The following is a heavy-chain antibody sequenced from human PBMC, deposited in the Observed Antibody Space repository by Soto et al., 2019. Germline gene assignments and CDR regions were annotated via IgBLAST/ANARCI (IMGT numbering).Heavy chain of an antibody. V-gene: IGHV4-4*02. Sequence: PSETLSLTCAVSGGSISSSNWWSWVRQPPGKGLEWIGEIYHSGSTNYNPSLKSRVTISVDKSKNQFSLKLSSVTAADTAVYYCARDTSAGTGDFDYWGQGTLVTVSS. CDR3: ARDTSAGTGDFDY. CDR2: IYHSGST. J-gene: IGHJ4*02. D-gene: IGHD1-1*01. CDR1: GGSISSSNW.